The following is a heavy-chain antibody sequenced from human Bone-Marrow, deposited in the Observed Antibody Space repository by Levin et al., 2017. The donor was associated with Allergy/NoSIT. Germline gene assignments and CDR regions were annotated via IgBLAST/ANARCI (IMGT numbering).Heavy chain of an antibody. CDR3: ARVMDSSGWYVAGNYYYYGMDG. V-gene: IGHV1-8*01. CDR2: MNPNSGNT. D-gene: IGHD6-19*01. Sequence: GGSLRLSCKASGYTFTSYDINWVRQATGQGLEWMGWMNPNSGNTGYAQKFQGRVTMTRNTSISTAYMELSSLRSEDTAVYYCARVMDSSGWYVAGNYYYYGMDGWGQGTTVTVSS. CDR1: GYTFTSYD. J-gene: IGHJ6*02.